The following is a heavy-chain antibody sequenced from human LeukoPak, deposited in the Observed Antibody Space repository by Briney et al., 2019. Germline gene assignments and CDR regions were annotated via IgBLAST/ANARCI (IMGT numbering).Heavy chain of an antibody. J-gene: IGHJ4*02. CDR1: GGSFSGYY. Sequence: SETLSLTCAVYGGSFSGYYWSWIRQPPGKGLEWIGEINHSGSTNYNPSLKSRVTISVDTSKNQFSLKLSSVTAADTAVYYCARTGLRFLEWLLPYYFDYWGQGTLVTVSS. CDR2: INHSGST. CDR3: ARTGLRFLEWLLPYYFDY. V-gene: IGHV4-34*01. D-gene: IGHD3-3*01.